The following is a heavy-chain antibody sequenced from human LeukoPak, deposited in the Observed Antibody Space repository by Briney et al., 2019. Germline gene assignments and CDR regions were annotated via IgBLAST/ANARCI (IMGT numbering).Heavy chain of an antibody. CDR1: GFTFRDFG. V-gene: IGHV3-30*02. J-gene: IGHJ5*02. Sequence: GGSLRLSCAASGFTFRDFGMHWVRQAPDKGLEWVAFIRNDGSKDYYPDSVKGRSTISRDNSRTTLYLQMHSLRIEDTGVYYCVKGGSSSHNWFDPWGQGILVTVSS. CDR3: VKGGSSSHNWFDP. CDR2: IRNDGSKD. D-gene: IGHD6-13*01.